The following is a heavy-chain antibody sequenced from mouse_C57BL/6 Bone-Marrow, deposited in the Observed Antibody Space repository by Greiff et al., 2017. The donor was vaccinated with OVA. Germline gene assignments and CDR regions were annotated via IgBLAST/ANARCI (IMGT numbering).Heavy chain of an antibody. V-gene: IGHV1-19*01. CDR1: GYTFTDYY. CDR2: LNPYNGGS. CDR3: ASLGPGGFAY. Sequence: VQLQQSGPVLVKPGASVKMSCKASGYTFTDYYMNWVKQSHGKSLEWIGVLNPYNGGSSYNQKFKGKATLTVDKSSSTAYMELNSLTSEDSAVYYCASLGPGGFAYWGQGTLVTVSA. J-gene: IGHJ3*01.